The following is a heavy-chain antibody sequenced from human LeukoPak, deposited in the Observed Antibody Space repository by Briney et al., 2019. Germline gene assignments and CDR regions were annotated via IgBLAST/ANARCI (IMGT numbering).Heavy chain of an antibody. V-gene: IGHV4-34*01. D-gene: IGHD2-15*01. Sequence: TSETLSLTCAVCGGSFSGYYWSWIRQPPGKGLEWIGEINHSGSTNYNPSLKSRVTISVDTSKNQFSLKLSSVTAADTAVYYCARGDIVVVVAATRTAFDYWGQGTLVTVSS. CDR1: GGSFSGYY. CDR2: INHSGST. CDR3: ARGDIVVVVAATRTAFDY. J-gene: IGHJ4*02.